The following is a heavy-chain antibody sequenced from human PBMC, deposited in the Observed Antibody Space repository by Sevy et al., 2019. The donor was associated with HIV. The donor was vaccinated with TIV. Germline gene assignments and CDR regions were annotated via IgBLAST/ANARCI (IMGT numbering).Heavy chain of an antibody. CDR1: GGTFSSYA. Sequence: ASVKVSCKASGGTFSSYAISWVRQAPGQGLEWMGGIIPIFGTANYAQKFQGRVTITADESTSTAYMELSSLRSEDTAVYYCARDAKKAEMADCYFDYWGQGTLVTVSS. CDR2: IIPIFGTA. V-gene: IGHV1-69*13. CDR3: ARDAKKAEMADCYFDY. D-gene: IGHD2-21*01. J-gene: IGHJ4*02.